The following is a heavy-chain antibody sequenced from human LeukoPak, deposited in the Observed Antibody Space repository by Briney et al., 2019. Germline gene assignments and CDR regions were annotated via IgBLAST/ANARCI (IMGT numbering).Heavy chain of an antibody. D-gene: IGHD6-19*01. Sequence: PGEPLKTSCKGAGYSFTSYWIGWVRQMPGKVLEWMGVIYPGDSDTRYSPSFQGQVTISADKSISTAYLQWSSLRASDTAIYYCARLFGGSGLYFDYWGQGTLVTVSS. CDR1: GYSFTSYW. CDR2: IYPGDSDT. J-gene: IGHJ4*02. CDR3: ARLFGGSGLYFDY. V-gene: IGHV5-51*01.